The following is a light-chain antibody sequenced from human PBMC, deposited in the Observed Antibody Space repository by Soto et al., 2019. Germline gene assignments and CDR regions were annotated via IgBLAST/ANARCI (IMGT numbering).Light chain of an antibody. CDR2: AAS. J-gene: IGKJ1*01. CDR3: QKYNTAPQT. V-gene: IGKV1-27*01. CDR1: QGIIDY. Sequence: DIQMTQSPSSLSASIGDRVTITCRASQGIIDYVAWFQQKAGKAPKLLIYAASTLQPGVPSRFSGSGSGTDFTLTISSLQPEDVETYYCQKYNTAPQTFGPGTKVEIK.